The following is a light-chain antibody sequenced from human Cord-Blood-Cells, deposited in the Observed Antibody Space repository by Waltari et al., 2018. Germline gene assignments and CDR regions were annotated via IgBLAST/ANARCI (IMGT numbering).Light chain of an antibody. V-gene: IGKV3-11*01. CDR2: DAS. J-gene: IGKJ5*01. CDR3: WHRSNWIN. CDR1: QSVSSY. Sequence: EIVMTQSPATLSLSPGERATLSCRASQSVSSYLAWYQQKPGQAPRVLIYDASNRATCIPARFIGSGSGTDFTLTISSLEPEDFAVYYFWHRSNWINCGHVSRLGI.